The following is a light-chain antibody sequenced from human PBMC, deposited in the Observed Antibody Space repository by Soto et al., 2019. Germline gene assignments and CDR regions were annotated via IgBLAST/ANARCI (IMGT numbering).Light chain of an antibody. CDR1: TYISSF. V-gene: IGKV3-11*01. CDR3: QQRSNWPPLT. CDR2: DVA. Sequence: IVSTQFPATLSLSPGKRASLPCRPGTYISSFLIWYQQRPGQAPRLLMYDVANRATGIPARFSGSGSGTDFSLTISSLEPEDFAVYYCQQRSNWPPLTFGGGTKVDIK. J-gene: IGKJ4*01.